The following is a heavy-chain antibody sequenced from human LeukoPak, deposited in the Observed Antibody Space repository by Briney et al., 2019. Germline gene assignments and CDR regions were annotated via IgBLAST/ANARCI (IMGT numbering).Heavy chain of an antibody. CDR2: ISSSSSYI. CDR1: GFTFSSYS. CDR3: ARDIGDYVFDY. D-gene: IGHD4-17*01. Sequence: GGSLRLSCAASGFTFSSYSMNWVRQAPGKGLEWVSSISSSSSYIYYADSVKGRFTISRDNAKNSLYLQMNSLKAEDTAVYYCARDIGDYVFDYWGQGTLVTVSS. J-gene: IGHJ4*02. V-gene: IGHV3-21*01.